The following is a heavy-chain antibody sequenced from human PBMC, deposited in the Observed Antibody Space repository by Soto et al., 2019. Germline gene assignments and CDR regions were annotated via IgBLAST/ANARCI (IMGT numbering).Heavy chain of an antibody. J-gene: IGHJ6*02. Sequence: GXSVKIAITASGYSFCIYGVAVVRKPPGQGLEWMGWISTHNGNTNYAQKFQDRVTMTTDTATNSVYMELRSLRSDDTAVYYCARYPLWFGVQTHYYYTLDVCGQGTTLTVSS. V-gene: IGHV1-18*01. CDR3: ARYPLWFGVQTHYYYTLDV. CDR2: ISTHNGNT. CDR1: GYSFCIYG. D-gene: IGHD3-10*01.